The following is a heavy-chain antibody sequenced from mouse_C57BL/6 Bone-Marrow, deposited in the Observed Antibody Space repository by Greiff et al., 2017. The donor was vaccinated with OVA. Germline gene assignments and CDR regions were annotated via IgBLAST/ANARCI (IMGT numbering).Heavy chain of an antibody. V-gene: IGHV1-15*01. CDR3: TRGYSNYYAMDY. J-gene: IGHJ4*01. D-gene: IGHD2-5*01. Sequence: VQLVQSGAELVRPGASVTLSCKASGYTFTDYEMHWVKQTPVHGLEWIGAIDPGTGGTAYNQKFKGKATLTADKSSSTAYMELRSLTSEDSAVYYCTRGYSNYYAMDYWGRGTSVTVSA. CDR1: GYTFTDYE. CDR2: IDPGTGGT.